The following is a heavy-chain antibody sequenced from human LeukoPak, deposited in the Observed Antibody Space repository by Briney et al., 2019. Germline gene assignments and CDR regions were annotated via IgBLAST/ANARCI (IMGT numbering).Heavy chain of an antibody. V-gene: IGHV1-18*01. CDR3: ARAAIVVVTAPTDY. Sequence: ASVKVSCKASGYTFTSYGISWVRQAPGQGLEWMGWIGAYNGNTNYAQKLQGRVTMTTDTSTSTAYVELRSLRSDDTAVYYCARAAIVVVTAPTDYWGQGTLVTVSS. D-gene: IGHD2-21*02. CDR1: GYTFTSYG. CDR2: IGAYNGNT. J-gene: IGHJ4*02.